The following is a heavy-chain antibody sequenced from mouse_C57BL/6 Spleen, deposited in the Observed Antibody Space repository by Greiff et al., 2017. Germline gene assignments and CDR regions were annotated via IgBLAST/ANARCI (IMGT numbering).Heavy chain of an antibody. CDR1: GFTFRDYG. Sequence: EVHLVESGGGLVQPGGSLKLSCAASGFTFRDYGMAWVRQAPRKGPEWVAFISNLAYSIYYADTVTGRFTISRENAQNTLYLEMSSLRSEDTAMYYCARRYGNYGYCDVWGTGTTVTVSS. CDR3: ARRYGNYGYCDV. CDR2: ISNLAYSI. J-gene: IGHJ1*03. D-gene: IGHD2-1*01. V-gene: IGHV5-15*01.